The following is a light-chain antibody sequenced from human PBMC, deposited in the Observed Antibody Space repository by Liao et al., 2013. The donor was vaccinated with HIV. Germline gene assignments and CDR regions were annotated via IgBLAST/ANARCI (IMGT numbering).Light chain of an antibody. V-gene: IGLV3-21*01. CDR1: NIGNKN. Sequence: SYELTQPPSVSVAPGKTARITCGGNNIGNKNVHWYQQKPGQAPVLVIYYDSDRPSGIPERFSGSNSGNTATLTISGTQAMDEADYYCQAWDTTTAVFGGGTKLTVL. CDR2: YDS. J-gene: IGLJ2*01. CDR3: QAWDTTTAV.